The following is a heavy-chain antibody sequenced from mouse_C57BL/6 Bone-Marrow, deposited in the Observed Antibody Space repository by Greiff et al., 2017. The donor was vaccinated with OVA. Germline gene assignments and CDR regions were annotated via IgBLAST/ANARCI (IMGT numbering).Heavy chain of an antibody. CDR1: GFNIKDYY. J-gene: IGHJ2*01. Sequence: VQLKESGAELVKPGASVKLSCTASGFNIKDYYMHWVKQRTEQGLEWIGRIDPEDGETKYAPKFQGKATITADTSSNTAYLQLSSLTSEDTAVYYCARIYYGNYDGLYYFDYWGQGTTLTVSS. D-gene: IGHD2-1*01. CDR3: ARIYYGNYDGLYYFDY. CDR2: IDPEDGET. V-gene: IGHV14-2*01.